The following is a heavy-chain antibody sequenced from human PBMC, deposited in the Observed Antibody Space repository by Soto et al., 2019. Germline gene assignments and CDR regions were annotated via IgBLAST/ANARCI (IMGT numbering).Heavy chain of an antibody. CDR2: IYWDDDK. CDR1: GLSLSAIGVG. V-gene: IGHV2-5*02. D-gene: IGHD3-22*01. J-gene: IGHJ4*02. Sequence: QITLKESGPTLVKPTQTLTLTCTFSGLSLSAIGVGVGWIRQPPGKALEWLALIYWDDDKRYSPSLKSRLTNTQDTPKNQVVLTMTNMDSVDTATYYCAHNSYDGNSGGYWGQGILVTVSS. CDR3: AHNSYDGNSGGY.